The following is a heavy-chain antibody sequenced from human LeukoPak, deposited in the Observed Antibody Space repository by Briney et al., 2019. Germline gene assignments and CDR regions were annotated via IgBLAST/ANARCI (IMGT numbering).Heavy chain of an antibody. CDR1: GYTFNDYY. D-gene: IGHD3-22*01. CDR2: INPDSGGT. Sequence: GASVKVSCKASGYTFNDYYMHWVRQAPGQGLEWMGRINPDSGGTDYAQKFQGRVTMTRDTSITTAYMDLSRLRSDDTAVYYCARNRAMIVVDWGQGTLVTVSS. V-gene: IGHV1-2*02. J-gene: IGHJ4*02. CDR3: ARNRAMIVVD.